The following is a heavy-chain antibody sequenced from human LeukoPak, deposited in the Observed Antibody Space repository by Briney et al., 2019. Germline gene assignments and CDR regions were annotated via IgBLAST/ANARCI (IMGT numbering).Heavy chain of an antibody. CDR3: ARGRGYGGKPGTRDY. D-gene: IGHD4-23*01. Sequence: PSETLSLTCAVYGGSFSGYYWSWIRQPPGKGLEWIGEINHSGSTNYNPSLKSRVTISVDTSKNQFSLKLSSVTAADTAVYYCARGRGYGGKPGTRDYWGQGTLVTVSS. V-gene: IGHV4-34*01. CDR1: GGSFSGYY. J-gene: IGHJ4*02. CDR2: INHSGST.